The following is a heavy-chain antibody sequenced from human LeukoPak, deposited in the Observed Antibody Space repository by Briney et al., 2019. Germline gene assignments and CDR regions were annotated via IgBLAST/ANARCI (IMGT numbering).Heavy chain of an antibody. CDR3: AKGPYDSSGYYQTLGGFDDY. D-gene: IGHD3-22*01. Sequence: GGSLRLSCAASGFTFNSYAFNWVRQAPGKGLEWVSYISSSSNVIYYTDSVKGRFTISRDNARNLLSLQMNSLRAEDTAVYYCAKGPYDSSGYYQTLGGFDDYWGQGTLVTVSS. J-gene: IGHJ4*02. CDR1: GFTFNSYA. V-gene: IGHV3-48*01. CDR2: ISSSSNVI.